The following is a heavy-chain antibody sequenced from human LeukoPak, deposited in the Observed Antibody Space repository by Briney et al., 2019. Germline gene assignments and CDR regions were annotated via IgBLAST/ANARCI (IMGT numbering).Heavy chain of an antibody. CDR3: ARTNYDYDSSGYLPPYCFDY. CDR1: GGTFGSYA. D-gene: IGHD3-22*01. J-gene: IGHJ4*02. Sequence: SVKVSCKASGGTFGSYAISWVRQAPGQGLEWMGGIIPIFGTANYAQKFQGRVTITADESTSTAYMELSSLRSEDTAVYYCARTNYDYDSSGYLPPYCFDYWGQGTLVTVSS. V-gene: IGHV1-69*13. CDR2: IIPIFGTA.